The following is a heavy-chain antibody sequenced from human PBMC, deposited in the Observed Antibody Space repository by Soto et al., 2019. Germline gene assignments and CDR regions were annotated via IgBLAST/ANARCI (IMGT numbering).Heavy chain of an antibody. CDR3: AKAGADYYYYGMDV. D-gene: IGHD3-10*01. CDR2: ISWNSGSI. J-gene: IGHJ6*02. CDR1: GFTFDDYA. V-gene: IGHV3-9*01. Sequence: EVQLVESGGGLVQPGRSLRLSCAASGFTFDDYAMHWVRQAPGKSLEWVSGISWNSGSIGYADSVKGRFTISRDNAKNSLYLQMNSLRAEDTALYYCAKAGADYYYYGMDVWGQGTTVTVSS.